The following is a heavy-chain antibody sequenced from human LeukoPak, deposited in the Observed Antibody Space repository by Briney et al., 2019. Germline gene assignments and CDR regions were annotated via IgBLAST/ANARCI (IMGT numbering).Heavy chain of an antibody. CDR3: ARGFLPAH. Sequence: GGSLRLSCAASGFTFSSYSMNWVRQAPGKGLEWVSILYAGGTTSYTDSVKGRFTISRDSSKNTLYLQMKSLRAEDTAVYYCARGFLPAHWGQGTLVTVSS. J-gene: IGHJ4*02. D-gene: IGHD3-10*01. V-gene: IGHV3-53*01. CDR2: LYAGGTT. CDR1: GFTFSSYS.